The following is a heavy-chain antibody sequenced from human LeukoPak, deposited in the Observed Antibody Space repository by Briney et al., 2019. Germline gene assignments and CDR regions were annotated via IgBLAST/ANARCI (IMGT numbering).Heavy chain of an antibody. D-gene: IGHD3-22*01. CDR1: ASTLTDLS. CDR2: FVPEDGET. V-gene: IGHV1-24*01. CDR3: ATTEGDSSGYPYVDY. J-gene: IGHJ4*02. Sequence: ASVKVSCKVSASTLTDLSIPWVRLAPGKGLEWMGGFVPEDGETIYAQKFQGRVTMTEDTSTDTAYMELSSVRSEDTGVYYCATTEGDSSGYPYVDYWGQGTLVTVSS.